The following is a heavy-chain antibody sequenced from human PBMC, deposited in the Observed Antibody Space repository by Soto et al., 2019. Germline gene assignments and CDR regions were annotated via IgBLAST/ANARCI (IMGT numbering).Heavy chain of an antibody. CDR3: ARVDRYCRSTSCYAPDAFDI. Sequence: KPSETLSRTCTVSGGSISSYYWSWSRQPPGKGLEWIGYIYYSGSTNYNPSLKSRVTISVDTSKNQFSLKLSSVTAADTAVYYCARVDRYCRSTSCYAPDAFDIWGQGTMVTFSS. D-gene: IGHD2-2*01. J-gene: IGHJ3*02. CDR2: IYYSGST. V-gene: IGHV4-59*01. CDR1: GGSISSYY.